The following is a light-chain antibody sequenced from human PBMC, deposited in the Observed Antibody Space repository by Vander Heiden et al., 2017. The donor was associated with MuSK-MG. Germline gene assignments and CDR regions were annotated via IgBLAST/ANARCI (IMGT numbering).Light chain of an antibody. CDR2: GAS. V-gene: IGKV1-39*01. J-gene: IGKJ2*01. CDR3: QHSFTLYT. Sequence: DIQMTQSPSSLSASVGERVTITCRSSENINNYLNWYQQKPGKAPKLLIYGASTWESGVPSRVIGSGYGTDFTLTILRPQHEDVAMYYWQHSFTLYTFGEGTNL. CDR1: ENINNY.